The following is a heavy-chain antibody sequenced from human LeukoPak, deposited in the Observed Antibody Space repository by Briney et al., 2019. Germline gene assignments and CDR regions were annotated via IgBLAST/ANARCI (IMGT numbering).Heavy chain of an antibody. CDR1: GYTFTGYD. Sequence: ASVKVSCKASGYTFTGYDINWVRQATGQGLEWMGWMNPNSGTTGFAQKFQGRITMTRDTSISTAYMELSSLRSEDTAVYYCARVFCSGGNCYRYFDYWGQETLVTVSS. V-gene: IGHV1-8*01. CDR3: ARVFCSGGNCYRYFDY. CDR2: MNPNSGTT. J-gene: IGHJ4*02. D-gene: IGHD2-15*01.